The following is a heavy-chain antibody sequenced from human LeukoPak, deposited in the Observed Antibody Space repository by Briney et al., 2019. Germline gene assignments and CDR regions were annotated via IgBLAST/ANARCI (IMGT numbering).Heavy chain of an antibody. Sequence: GGSLRLSCAASAFTFSSYWMSWVRQAPGKGMEWVANIKQDGSENYYVDSVKGRFTISRDNDKNSLYLQMNSLRAEDTAVYYCARDSSDGFDSWGQGTLVTVSS. CDR2: IKQDGSEN. J-gene: IGHJ4*02. CDR3: ARDSSDGFDS. D-gene: IGHD5-24*01. CDR1: AFTFSSYW. V-gene: IGHV3-7*01.